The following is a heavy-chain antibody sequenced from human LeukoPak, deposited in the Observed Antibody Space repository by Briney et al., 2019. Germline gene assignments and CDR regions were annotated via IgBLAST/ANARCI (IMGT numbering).Heavy chain of an antibody. D-gene: IGHD1-26*01. J-gene: IGHJ3*02. CDR2: IYYSGST. CDR3: ATPYSGGYHGLDI. V-gene: IGHV4-39*01. Sequence: SXXXSLTCTVSGGSISSNKYYWGWIRQPPGKGLEWIGGIYYSGSTYYNPSLKSRVTISVDTSKNQFSLKLSSVTAADTAVFYCATPYSGGYHGLDIWGQGTMVTVSS. CDR1: GGSISSNKYY.